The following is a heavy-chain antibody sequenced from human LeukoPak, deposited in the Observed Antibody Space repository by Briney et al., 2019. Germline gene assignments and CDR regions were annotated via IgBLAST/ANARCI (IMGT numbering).Heavy chain of an antibody. D-gene: IGHD3-10*02. CDR1: GFTFTSYA. CDR3: AELGITMIGGV. CDR2: ISSSGSTI. V-gene: IGHV3-48*03. Sequence: GGTLRLSCATSGFTFTSYAMTWVRQAPGKGLEWVSYISSSGSTIYYADSVKGRFTISRDNAKNSLYLQMNSLRAEDTAVYYCAELGITMIGGVWGKGTTVTISS. J-gene: IGHJ6*04.